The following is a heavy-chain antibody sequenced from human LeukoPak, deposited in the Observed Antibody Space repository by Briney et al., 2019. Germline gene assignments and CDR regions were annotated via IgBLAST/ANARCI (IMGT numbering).Heavy chain of an antibody. CDR1: GFTFRSYG. Sequence: GRSLRLSCAASGFTFRSYGMHWVRQAPGKGLQRVAVIWYDGSNKYYADSVKGRSTISRDNSKNTLSLQMNSLRAEDTAVYYCARELPPLEKYYFDYWGQGTLVTVSS. D-gene: IGHD3-3*01. CDR2: IWYDGSNK. J-gene: IGHJ4*02. CDR3: ARELPPLEKYYFDY. V-gene: IGHV3-33*01.